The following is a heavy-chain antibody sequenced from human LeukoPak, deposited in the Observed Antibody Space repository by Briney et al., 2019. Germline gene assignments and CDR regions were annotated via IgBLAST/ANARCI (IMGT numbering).Heavy chain of an antibody. Sequence: NPSETLSLTCIVSGGSISSYYWSWIRQPPGKGLEWIGYIYYIGSTNYNPSLKSRVTISVDTSKNQFSLNLRSVTAADTAVYYCARETYPSGWLDPWGQGTLVTVSS. D-gene: IGHD2-21*01. CDR3: ARETYPSGWLDP. V-gene: IGHV4-59*01. CDR2: IYYIGST. J-gene: IGHJ5*02. CDR1: GGSISSYY.